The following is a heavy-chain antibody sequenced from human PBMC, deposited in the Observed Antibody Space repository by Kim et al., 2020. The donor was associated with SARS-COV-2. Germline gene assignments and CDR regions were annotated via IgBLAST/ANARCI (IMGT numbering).Heavy chain of an antibody. CDR2: ISHSGST. D-gene: IGHD3-9*01. Sequence: SETLSLTCAVYGGSFSGYYWSWIRQPPGKGLEWIGEISHSGSTSYNPSLKSRVTISVDTSKNQFSLKLSSVTAADTAVYYCARRRYFDYWGQGVLVTVSS. V-gene: IGHV4-34*01. CDR1: GGSFSGYY. CDR3: ARRRYFDY. J-gene: IGHJ4*02.